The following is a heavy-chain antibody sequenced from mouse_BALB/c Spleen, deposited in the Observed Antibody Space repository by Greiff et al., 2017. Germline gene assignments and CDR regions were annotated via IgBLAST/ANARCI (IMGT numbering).Heavy chain of an antibody. CDR1: GFTFSSFG. D-gene: IGHD2-1*01. J-gene: IGHJ2*01. CDR3: ARWSGNYYFDY. Sequence: EVQLQESGGGLVQPGGSRKLSCAASGFTFSSFGMHWVRQAPEKGLEWVAYISSGSSTIYYADTVKGRFTISRDNPKNTLFLQMTSLRSEDTAMYYCARWSGNYYFDYWGQGTTLTVSS. CDR2: ISSGSSTI. V-gene: IGHV5-17*02.